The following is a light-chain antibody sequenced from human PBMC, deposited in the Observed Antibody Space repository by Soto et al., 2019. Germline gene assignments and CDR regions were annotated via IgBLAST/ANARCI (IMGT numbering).Light chain of an antibody. J-gene: IGKJ1*01. V-gene: IGKV1-5*03. Sequence: DIQMTQSPSTLSASVGDRVTITCRASQSISSSLAWYQKKPGKAPNLLIYRASSLQSGVPSRFSGSGSGTEFTLTISSLQPDDFATYYCQQYNTSSRTFGQGTKVDIK. CDR3: QQYNTSSRT. CDR1: QSISSS. CDR2: RAS.